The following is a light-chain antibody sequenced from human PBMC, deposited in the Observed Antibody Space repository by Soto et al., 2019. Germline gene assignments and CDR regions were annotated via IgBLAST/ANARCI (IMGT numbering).Light chain of an antibody. J-gene: IGKJ1*01. Sequence: DIQMTQSPSTLSASVGDRVTITCRASQSISSWLAWYQQKPGKAPKLLIYDASNLESGVPSRFSGGGYGTEFSLTISSLQPDDFATYYCQQYNYFWAFGQGTKVDIK. CDR1: QSISSW. CDR3: QQYNYFWA. CDR2: DAS. V-gene: IGKV1-5*01.